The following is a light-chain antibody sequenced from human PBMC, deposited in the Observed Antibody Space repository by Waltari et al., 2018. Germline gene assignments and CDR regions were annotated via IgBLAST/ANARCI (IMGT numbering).Light chain of an antibody. V-gene: IGLV2-14*01. CDR2: EVR. Sequence: QSALTQPASVSGSPGQSITISCTGTSSDVGDYNYVSWYQHHPGKAPKLMFYEVRNRPSGVSNRFSGSKSGNTASLTISGLQAEDESDYYCSSYTSSSTYVFGTGTKVTVL. J-gene: IGLJ1*01. CDR3: SSYTSSSTYV. CDR1: SSDVGDYNY.